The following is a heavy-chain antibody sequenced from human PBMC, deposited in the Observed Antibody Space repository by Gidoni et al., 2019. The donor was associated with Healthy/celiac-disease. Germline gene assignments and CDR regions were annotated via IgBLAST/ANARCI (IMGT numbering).Heavy chain of an antibody. V-gene: IGHV3-49*05. Sequence: EVQLVESGGGLVKPGRSLRLSCTASGFTLGDYAMSWFRRAPGKGLEWVGFIRSKAYGGTTEYAASVKGRFTISRDDSKSIAYLQMNSLKTEDTAVYYCTRRRSGSYHYYYYYGMDVWGQGTTVTVSS. CDR2: IRSKAYGGTT. J-gene: IGHJ6*02. CDR3: TRRRSGSYHYYYYYGMDV. D-gene: IGHD1-26*01. CDR1: GFTLGDYA.